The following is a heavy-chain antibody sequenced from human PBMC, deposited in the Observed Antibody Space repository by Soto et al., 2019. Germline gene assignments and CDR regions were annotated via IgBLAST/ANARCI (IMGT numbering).Heavy chain of an antibody. Sequence: SVKVSCKASGGTFSSYAISWVRQAPGQGLERMGGIIPIFGTANYAQKFQGRVTITADESTSTAYMELSSLRSEDTAVYYCARDHVVRSSGYYFDYWGQGTLVTVSS. CDR2: IIPIFGTA. D-gene: IGHD3-22*01. V-gene: IGHV1-69*13. CDR1: GGTFSSYA. J-gene: IGHJ4*02. CDR3: ARDHVVRSSGYYFDY.